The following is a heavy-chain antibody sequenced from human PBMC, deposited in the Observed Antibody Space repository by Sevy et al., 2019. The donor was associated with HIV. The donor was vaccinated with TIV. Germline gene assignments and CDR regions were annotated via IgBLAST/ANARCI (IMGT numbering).Heavy chain of an antibody. CDR3: AKDWGSGWILLRGLDY. CDR1: GFTFSSYG. J-gene: IGHJ4*02. V-gene: IGHV3-33*06. CDR2: IWYDGSNK. Sequence: GGSLRLSCAASGFTFSSYGMHWVRQAPGKGLEWVAVIWYDGSNKYDADSVKGRFTISRDNSKNTLYLQMNSLRAEDTAVYYCAKDWGSGWILLRGLDYRGQGTLVTVSS. D-gene: IGHD6-19*01.